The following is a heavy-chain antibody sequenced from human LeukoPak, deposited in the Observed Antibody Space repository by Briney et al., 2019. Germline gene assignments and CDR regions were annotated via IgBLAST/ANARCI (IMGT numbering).Heavy chain of an antibody. V-gene: IGHV3-23*01. CDR2: IGSSAGDT. J-gene: IGHJ4*02. Sequence: GALRLSCAASGFTFSSYPMTWVRQAPGKGLEWVSTIGSSAGDTHYADSVKGRFTISRDNSKNSLYLQMNSLRAEDTAVYYCAKYYYTSGSSGGRVFDYWGQGTLVTVSS. D-gene: IGHD3-10*01. CDR1: GFTFSSYP. CDR3: AKYYYTSGSSGGRVFDY.